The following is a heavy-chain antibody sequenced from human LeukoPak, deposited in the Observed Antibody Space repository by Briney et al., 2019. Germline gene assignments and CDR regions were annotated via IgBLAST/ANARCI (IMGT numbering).Heavy chain of an antibody. Sequence: GGSLRLSCAASGFTVSSNYMSWVRQAPGKGLEWVANIKQDGGEKSYVDSLKGRFTISRDNAKNSLYLQMNRLRAEDTAVYYCATGPSYCGGDCYYYFDYWGQGTLVTVSS. D-gene: IGHD2-21*01. CDR3: ATGPSYCGGDCYYYFDY. CDR2: IKQDGGEK. J-gene: IGHJ4*02. CDR1: GFTVSSNY. V-gene: IGHV3-7*01.